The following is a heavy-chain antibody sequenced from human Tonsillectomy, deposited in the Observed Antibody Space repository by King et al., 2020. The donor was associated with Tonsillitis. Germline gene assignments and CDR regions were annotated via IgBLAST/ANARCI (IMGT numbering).Heavy chain of an antibody. D-gene: IGHD6-13*01. CDR3: ARVIAAAGIDYYYMDV. CDR2: IYSSGST. CDR1: GGSISSGSYS. V-gene: IGHV4-61*02. Sequence: QLQESGPGLVKPSQTLSLTCTVSGGSISSGSYSWSWIRQPAGKGLEWIWRIYSSGSTNYNPSLKSRVTISVDTSRNQFSLQLSSVTAADTAIYYCARVIAAAGIDYYYMDVWGKGTTVTVSS. J-gene: IGHJ6*03.